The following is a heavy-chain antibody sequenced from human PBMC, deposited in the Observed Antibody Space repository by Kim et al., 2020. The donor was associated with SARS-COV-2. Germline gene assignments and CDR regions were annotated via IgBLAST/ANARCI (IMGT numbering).Heavy chain of an antibody. CDR2: ISWNSGSI. J-gene: IGHJ3*02. V-gene: IGHV3-9*01. D-gene: IGHD6-19*01. CDR1: GFTFDDYA. CDR3: AKDMFAVAGMGAFDI. Sequence: GGSLRLSCAASGFTFDDYAMHWVRQAPGTGLEWVSGISWNSGSIGYADSVKGRFTISRDNAKNSLYLQMNSLRAEDTALYYCAKDMFAVAGMGAFDIWGQGTMVTVSS.